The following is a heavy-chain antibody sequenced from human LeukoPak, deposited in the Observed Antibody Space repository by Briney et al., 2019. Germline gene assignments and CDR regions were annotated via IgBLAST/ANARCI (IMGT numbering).Heavy chain of an antibody. J-gene: IGHJ4*02. CDR2: INHSGST. CDR1: GGSFSDYY. Sequence: SETLSLTFSVYGGSFSDYYWSWIRQPPGKGLEWIGEINHSGSTNYNPDNPSLKSRVTISVDTSKSQFSLELSSVTAADTAVYYCARGPDEHHTFDSWGQGTLVTVSS. CDR3: ARGPDEHHTFDS. V-gene: IGHV4-34*01.